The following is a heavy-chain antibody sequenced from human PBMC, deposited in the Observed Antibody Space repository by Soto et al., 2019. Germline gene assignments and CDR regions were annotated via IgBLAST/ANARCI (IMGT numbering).Heavy chain of an antibody. CDR3: ARGGIAAAAPPDY. D-gene: IGHD6-13*01. Sequence: QVPLQESGPGLVKPSQTLSLTCTVSGGSISSGGYYWSWIRQHPGKGLEWIGYIYYSWSTYYNPSLKSRVTISVDTSKNQFSLKLSSVTAADTAVYYCARGGIAAAAPPDYWGQGTLGTVSS. J-gene: IGHJ4*02. V-gene: IGHV4-31*03. CDR2: IYYSWST. CDR1: GGSISSGGYY.